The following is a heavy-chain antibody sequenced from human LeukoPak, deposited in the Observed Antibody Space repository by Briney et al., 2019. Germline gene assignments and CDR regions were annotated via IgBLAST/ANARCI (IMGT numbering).Heavy chain of an antibody. CDR1: GVSFSGYY. CDR2: IYYSGST. Sequence: SETLSLTCAVYGVSFSGYYWSWIRQPPGKGLEWIGYIYYSGSTNYNPSLKSRVTISVDTSKNQFSLKLSSVTAADTAVYYCARSVEGYCSGGSCYSYSYYMDVWGKGTTVTVSS. CDR3: ARSVEGYCSGGSCYSYSYYMDV. D-gene: IGHD2-15*01. V-gene: IGHV4-59*01. J-gene: IGHJ6*03.